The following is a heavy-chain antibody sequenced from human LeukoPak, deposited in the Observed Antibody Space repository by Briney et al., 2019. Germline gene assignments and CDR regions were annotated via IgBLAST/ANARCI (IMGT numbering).Heavy chain of an antibody. CDR2: IKKDGSEK. V-gene: IGHV3-7*01. J-gene: IGHJ4*02. Sequence: PGGSLRLSCAASGFSFSSYWMSWVRQAPGKGLEWVATIKKDGSEKYCVDSVKGRFTISRDNAKNPLFLQMNSLRAEDTAVYYCAREGTTFGALYWGQGTLVTVSS. CDR1: GFSFSSYW. D-gene: IGHD3-3*01. CDR3: AREGTTFGALY.